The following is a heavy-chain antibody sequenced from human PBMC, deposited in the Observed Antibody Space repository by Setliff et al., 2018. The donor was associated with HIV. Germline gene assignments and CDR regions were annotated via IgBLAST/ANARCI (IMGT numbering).Heavy chain of an antibody. V-gene: IGHV1-69*10. J-gene: IGHJ4*02. CDR3: ARGIDGSYLKFFDN. CDR1: GGRFRTYA. CDR2: IIPMLGTA. D-gene: IGHD1-26*01. Sequence: SVKVSCKASGGRFRTYAISWVRQAPGQGLEWMGGIIPMLGTANYARDFQSKVTITADKSTSTAYMELSSLRSEDTAVYYCARGIDGSYLKFFDNWSQGTLVTVSS.